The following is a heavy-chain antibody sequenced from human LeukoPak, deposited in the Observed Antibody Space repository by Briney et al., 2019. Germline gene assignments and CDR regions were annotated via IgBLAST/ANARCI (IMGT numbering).Heavy chain of an antibody. V-gene: IGHV3-53*01. J-gene: IGHJ4*02. CDR3: ARGLGYCTSTTCLLPFDY. Sequence: GGSLRHSCAASGFTVSTYYMTWVRQAPGKGLECVSVIYSGGSTYYADSVKGRFTVSRDNSKNTLYLQMNSLRAEDTAMYYCARGLGYCTSTTCLLPFDYWGQGTLVTVSS. CDR1: GFTVSTYY. D-gene: IGHD2-2*01. CDR2: IYSGGST.